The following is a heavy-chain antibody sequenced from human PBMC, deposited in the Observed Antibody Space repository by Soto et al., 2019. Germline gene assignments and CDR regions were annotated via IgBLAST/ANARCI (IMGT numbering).Heavy chain of an antibody. CDR3: ARQGIGELHGLVDV. V-gene: IGHV4-59*08. CDR2: MGYNGFT. Sequence: QVQLQESGPELVKPSETLSLTCTISGGPMNNYYCSWFRQPRGQGLEWIGYMGYNGFTRYNPSLRSRVAISLDSAKNPFSLNLSSVTAADTAFYYCARQGIGELHGLVDVWGQGITVTVSS. J-gene: IGHJ6*02. D-gene: IGHD4-17*01. CDR1: GGPMNNYY.